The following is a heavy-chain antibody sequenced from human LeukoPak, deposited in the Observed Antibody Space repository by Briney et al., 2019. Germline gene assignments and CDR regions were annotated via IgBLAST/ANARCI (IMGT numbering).Heavy chain of an antibody. CDR2: ISGSGGST. D-gene: IGHD3-22*01. CDR3: AKASGGYFTQFDY. V-gene: IGHV3-23*01. CDR1: GFTFSSYA. J-gene: IGHJ4*02. Sequence: GGSLRLSCAASGFTFSSYAMSWVRQAPGKGLEWVSAISGSGGSTYYADSVRGRFTIPRDNYKNTLYLQISRLRAEDTAVYYCAKASGGYFTQFDYWGQGTLVTVSS.